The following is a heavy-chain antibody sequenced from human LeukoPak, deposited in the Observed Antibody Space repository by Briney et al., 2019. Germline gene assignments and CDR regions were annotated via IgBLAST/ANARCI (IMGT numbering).Heavy chain of an antibody. D-gene: IGHD5-18*01. CDR2: ISNDGSNK. J-gene: IGHJ5*02. V-gene: IGHV3-30-3*01. CDR1: GFTFSSYA. CDR3: AKELRGYSYGLRNNWFDP. Sequence: GGSLRLSCAASGFTFSSYAMRWVRQAPGKGLEWVAIISNDGSNKHYADSVKGRFTISRDNSKNTLYLQMNSLRAEDTAVYYCAKELRGYSYGLRNNWFDPWGQGTLVTVSS.